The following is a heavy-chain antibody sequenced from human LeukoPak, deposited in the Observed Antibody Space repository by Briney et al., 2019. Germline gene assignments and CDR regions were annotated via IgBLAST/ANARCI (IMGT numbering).Heavy chain of an antibody. J-gene: IGHJ5*02. V-gene: IGHV3-7*01. Sequence: GGSLRLSCAASGFTFSSYWMNWVRQAPGKGLEWVANMNHDGSEKYYIDSVKGRFAISRDNAKNSLYLQMNSLRAEDTAVYYCARARGNPPYNWFDPWGQGTLVTVSS. CDR2: MNHDGSEK. CDR3: ARARGNPPYNWFDP. CDR1: GFTFSSYW. D-gene: IGHD4-23*01.